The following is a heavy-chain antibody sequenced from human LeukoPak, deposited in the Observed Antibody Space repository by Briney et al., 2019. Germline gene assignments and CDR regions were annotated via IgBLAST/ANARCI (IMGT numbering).Heavy chain of an antibody. V-gene: IGHV3-30*14. CDR1: GFTFSSYA. CDR2: ISYDGSNK. J-gene: IGHJ6*03. D-gene: IGHD3-10*01. CDR3: ALTAYGSGNYYMDV. Sequence: GGSLRLSCAASGFTFSSYAMHWVRQAPGKGLEWVAVISYDGSNKYYADSVKGRFTISRDNSKNTLYLQMNSLRAEDTAVYYCALTAYGSGNYYMDVWGKGTTVTISS.